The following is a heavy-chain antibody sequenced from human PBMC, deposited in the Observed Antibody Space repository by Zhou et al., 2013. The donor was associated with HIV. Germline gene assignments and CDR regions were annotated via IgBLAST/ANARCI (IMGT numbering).Heavy chain of an antibody. D-gene: IGHD1-26*01. CDR2: ISAYNGNT. Sequence: QVQLVQSGAEVKKPGASVKVSCKASGYTFTSYGISWVRQAPGQGLEWMGWISAYNGNTNYAQKLQGRVTMTTDTSTSTAYMLLRSLRSDDTAVYYCARDPVGDGYKSYYYYGMDVVGPRDHGHRLL. CDR1: GYTFTSYG. J-gene: IGHJ6*02. V-gene: IGHV1-18*01. CDR3: ARDPVGDGYKSYYYYGMDV.